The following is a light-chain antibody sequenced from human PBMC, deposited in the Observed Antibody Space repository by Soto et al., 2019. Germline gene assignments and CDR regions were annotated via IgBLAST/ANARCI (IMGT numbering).Light chain of an antibody. CDR1: SSDVGGYNY. J-gene: IGLJ1*01. Sequence: QSALTQPASVSGSPGQSITISCSGTSSDVGGYNYVSWYQQHPGKAPKFIISDVSNRPSGVSNRFSGSKSGNTASLTISGLQTEDEADYYCSSYTSRKTRVFGTGTKVTVL. CDR3: SSYTSRKTRV. CDR2: DVS. V-gene: IGLV2-14*03.